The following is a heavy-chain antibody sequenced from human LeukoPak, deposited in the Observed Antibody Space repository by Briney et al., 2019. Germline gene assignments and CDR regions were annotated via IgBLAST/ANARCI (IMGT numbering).Heavy chain of an antibody. CDR1: GFSFSTYG. CDR2: ISSSSSYI. Sequence: GRSLRLSCAASGFSFSTYGMHWVRQAPGKGLEWVSPISSSSSYIYYADSVKGRFTISRDNAKNSLYLQMNSLRAEDTAVYYCAPYGGNPIFDIWGQGTMVTVSS. J-gene: IGHJ3*02. D-gene: IGHD4-23*01. CDR3: APYGGNPIFDI. V-gene: IGHV3-21*01.